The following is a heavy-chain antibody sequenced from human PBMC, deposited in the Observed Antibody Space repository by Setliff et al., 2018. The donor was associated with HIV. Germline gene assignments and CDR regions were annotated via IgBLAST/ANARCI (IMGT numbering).Heavy chain of an antibody. CDR3: ARDLPELTGRSFDP. CDR2: INHSGST. V-gene: IGHV4-34*01. D-gene: IGHD7-27*01. Sequence: SETLSLTCAVYGGSFSSYYWSWIRQPPGKGLEWIGEINHSGSTNYNPSLKSRVTISVDRSRNQFSLTLSSVTAADTAVYYCARDLPELTGRSFDPWGQGIQVTVSS. CDR1: GGSFSSYY. J-gene: IGHJ5*02.